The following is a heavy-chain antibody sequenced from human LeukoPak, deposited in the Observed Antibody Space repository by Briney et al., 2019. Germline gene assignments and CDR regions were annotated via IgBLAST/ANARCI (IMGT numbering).Heavy chain of an antibody. CDR1: GFTFGSYW. J-gene: IGHJ4*02. CDR3: GRGFSIVPAGIPDF. CDR2: INTDGGST. Sequence: GGSLRLSCAASGFTFGSYWMHWVRQAPGKGLVWVSRINTDGGSTTYADSVKGRFTISRDNAKNTLYLQMNSLRAEDTAVYYCGRGFSIVPAGIPDFWGQGTLVTVSS. D-gene: IGHD2-2*02. V-gene: IGHV3-74*01.